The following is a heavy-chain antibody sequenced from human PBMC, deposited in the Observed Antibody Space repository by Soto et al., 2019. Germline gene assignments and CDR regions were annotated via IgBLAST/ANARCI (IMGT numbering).Heavy chain of an antibody. D-gene: IGHD4-17*01. CDR3: ARAQESEYGDHREGHYYYYYYMDV. V-gene: IGHV3-33*01. J-gene: IGHJ6*03. CDR2: IWYDGSNK. Sequence: GGSLRLSCAASGFTFSSYGMHWVRQAPGKGLEWVAVIWYDGSNKYYADSVKGRFTISRDNSKNTLYLQMNSLRAEDTAVYYCARAQESEYGDHREGHYYYYYYMDVWGKGTTVTVSS. CDR1: GFTFSSYG.